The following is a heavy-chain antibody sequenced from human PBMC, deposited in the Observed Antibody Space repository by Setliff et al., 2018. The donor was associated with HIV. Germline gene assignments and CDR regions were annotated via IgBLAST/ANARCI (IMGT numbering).Heavy chain of an antibody. J-gene: IGHJ5*02. CDR3: ARSVHSLYGDYATYFDP. CDR2: IIPTFTRA. Sequence: GASVKVSCKASGGTFGRFGISWVRQAPGQGLEWMGGIIPTFTRANYAQKFQARVIITTDKSTSTAFMEPTSLTSEDTAVYYCARSVHSLYGDYATYFDPWGQGTQVTVSS. CDR1: GGTFGRFG. D-gene: IGHD4-17*01. V-gene: IGHV1-69*05.